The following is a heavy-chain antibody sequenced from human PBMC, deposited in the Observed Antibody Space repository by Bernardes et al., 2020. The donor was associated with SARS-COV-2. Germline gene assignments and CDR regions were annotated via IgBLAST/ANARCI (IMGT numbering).Heavy chain of an antibody. V-gene: IGHV3-15*04. Sequence: GWSLRLSCAASGFTFSDAWVAWVRQAPGKGLEWVGRIDSKTDGGAADYAAPVKGRFTISRDDSKNTLYLQMNGLKPEDTAVYYCTPGNGYWGQGTLVTVSS. CDR2: IDSKTDGGAA. J-gene: IGHJ4*02. D-gene: IGHD2-8*01. CDR3: TPGNGY. CDR1: GFTFSDAW.